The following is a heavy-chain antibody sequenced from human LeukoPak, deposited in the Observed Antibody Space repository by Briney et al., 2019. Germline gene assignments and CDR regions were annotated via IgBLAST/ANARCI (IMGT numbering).Heavy chain of an antibody. J-gene: IGHJ4*02. CDR3: ARDPLGVGGCFDY. CDR1: GGTFSSYA. V-gene: IGHV1-69*04. D-gene: IGHD3-3*01. CDR2: IIPILGIA. Sequence: ASVKVSCKASGGTFSSYAISWVRQAPGQGLEWMGRIIPILGIANYAQKFQGRVTITADKSTSTAYMELSSLRSEDTAVYCCARDPLGVGGCFDYWGQGTLVTVSS.